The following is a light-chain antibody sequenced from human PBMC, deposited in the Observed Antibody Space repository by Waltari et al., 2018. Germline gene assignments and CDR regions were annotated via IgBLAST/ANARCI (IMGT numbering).Light chain of an antibody. Sequence: QSALTQPASVSGSPGQSITISCTGTSSDVGVYNYVYWYQQHPGKAPKLMIYDVTKRPSGVSDRFSGSKSGNTASLTISGLQAEDEADYYCCSYAGSSTLVFGGGTKLTVL. CDR1: SSDVGVYNY. CDR3: CSYAGSSTLV. CDR2: DVT. V-gene: IGLV2-23*02. J-gene: IGLJ2*01.